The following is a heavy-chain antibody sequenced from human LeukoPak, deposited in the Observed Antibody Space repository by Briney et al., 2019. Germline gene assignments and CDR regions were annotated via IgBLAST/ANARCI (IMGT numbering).Heavy chain of an antibody. CDR3: AKALRIFGVAPRDY. J-gene: IGHJ4*02. V-gene: IGHV3-23*01. CDR2: ISDSGDGT. Sequence: GGSLRLSCAGSGFTFRSYAMSWVRQSPVKGLEWVSAISDSGDGTYYADSVKARFTISRDNSKNTVYLEMSSLRAEDTAVYYCAKALRIFGVAPRDYWGQGTLVTVSS. CDR1: GFTFRSYA. D-gene: IGHD3-3*01.